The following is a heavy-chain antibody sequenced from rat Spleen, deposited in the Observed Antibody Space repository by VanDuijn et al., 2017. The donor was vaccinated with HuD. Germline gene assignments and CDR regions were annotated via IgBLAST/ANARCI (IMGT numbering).Heavy chain of an antibody. D-gene: IGHD5-1*01. Sequence: QVQLKESGPGLVQPSQTLSLTCTVSGFSLTNYHVSWIRQPPGKGLAWMGVNWTGGSTADNSALKSRLSISRDTSKSQVFLKMNSLQTEDTAIYFCTRTGTGGWFAYWGQGTLVTVSS. CDR2: NWTGGST. CDR3: TRTGTGGWFAY. J-gene: IGHJ3*01. V-gene: IGHV2-43*01. CDR1: GFSLTNYH.